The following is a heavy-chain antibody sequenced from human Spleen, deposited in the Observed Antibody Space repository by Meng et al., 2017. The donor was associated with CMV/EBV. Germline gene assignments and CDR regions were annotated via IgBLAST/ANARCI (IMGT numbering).Heavy chain of an antibody. CDR3: ARHRTGTYPTNYFDY. V-gene: IGHV4-39*01. Sequence: DGSIRSTIFSWGWLRQPPGKGLEWIGSISYSGSTYYNPSLKSRVTISVDTSKNQFSLKLSSVTAADTAVFYCARHRTGTYPTNYFDYWGQGTLVTVSS. D-gene: IGHD1-14*01. J-gene: IGHJ4*02. CDR2: ISYSGST. CDR1: DGSIRSTIFS.